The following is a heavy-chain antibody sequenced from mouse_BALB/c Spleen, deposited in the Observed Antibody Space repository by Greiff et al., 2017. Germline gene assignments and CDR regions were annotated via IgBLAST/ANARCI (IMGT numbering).Heavy chain of an antibody. Sequence: EVKLQESGGGLVKPGGSLKLSCAASGFTFSSYAMSWVRQTPEKRLEWVASISSGGSTYYPDSVKGRFTISRDNARNILYLQMSSLRSEDTAMYYCAREVGTLLRLREDYFDYWGQGTTLTVSS. CDR2: ISSGGST. D-gene: IGHD1-2*01. CDR1: GFTFSSYA. V-gene: IGHV5-6-5*01. J-gene: IGHJ2*01. CDR3: AREVGTLLRLREDYFDY.